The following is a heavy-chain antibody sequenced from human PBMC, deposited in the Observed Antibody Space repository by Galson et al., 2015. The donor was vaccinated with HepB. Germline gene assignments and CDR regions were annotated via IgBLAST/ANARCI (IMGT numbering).Heavy chain of an antibody. J-gene: IGHJ5*02. Sequence: QSGAEVKKPGESLRISCKGSGYSFTSYWISWVRQMPGKGLEWMGRIDPSDSYTNYSPSFQGHVTISADKSISTAYLQWSSLKASDTAMYYCARPFYGSGSYYNGGWFDPWGQGTLVTVSS. CDR3: ARPFYGSGSYYNGGWFDP. D-gene: IGHD3-10*01. V-gene: IGHV5-10-1*01. CDR1: GYSFTSYW. CDR2: IDPSDSYT.